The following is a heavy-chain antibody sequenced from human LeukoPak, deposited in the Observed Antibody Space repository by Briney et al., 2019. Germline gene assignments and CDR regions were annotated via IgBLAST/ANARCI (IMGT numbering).Heavy chain of an antibody. V-gene: IGHV3-21*01. J-gene: IGHJ5*02. CDR2: IDFTSRYI. D-gene: IGHD6-13*01. CDR1: GFTFSNAW. Sequence: GGSLRLSCAASGFTFSNAWMSWVRQAPGKGLEWVSSIDFTSRYIYNADSVKGRFTTSRDNAKNSLDLQMNSLKVEDTAVYYCTSSTAGYNWFDLWGQGTLVTVSS. CDR3: TSSTAGYNWFDL.